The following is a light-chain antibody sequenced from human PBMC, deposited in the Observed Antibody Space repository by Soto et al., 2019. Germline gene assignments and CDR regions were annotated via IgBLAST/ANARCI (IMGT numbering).Light chain of an antibody. CDR2: DVS. V-gene: IGLV2-14*03. CDR1: SSDVGGYNY. J-gene: IGLJ1*01. Sequence: QSALTQPASVSGSPGQSITISCTGVSSDVGGYNYVSWYQQHPGKAPKLIIYDVSNRPSGVSDRFSGSKSGNTASLTISGLQTEDEADYFCSSCATSSTLHVFGTGTKVTVL. CDR3: SSCATSSTLHV.